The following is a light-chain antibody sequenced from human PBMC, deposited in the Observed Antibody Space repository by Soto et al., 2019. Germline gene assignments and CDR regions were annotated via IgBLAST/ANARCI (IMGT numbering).Light chain of an antibody. J-gene: IGLJ2*01. V-gene: IGLV4-60*03. CDR2: LEGSGSY. CDR3: ETWDGNTRV. CDR1: SGHSSYT. Sequence: QSVLTQSSSASASLGSSVKLTCTLSSGHSSYTIAWHQQQPGKAPRYLMKLEGSGSYNKGSGVPDRFSGSSSGADRYLTISNLHSEDEADYYCETWDGNTRVFGGGTKLTVL.